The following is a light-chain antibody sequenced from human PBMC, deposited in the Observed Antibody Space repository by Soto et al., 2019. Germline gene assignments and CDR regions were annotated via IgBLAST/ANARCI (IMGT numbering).Light chain of an antibody. J-gene: IGKJ3*01. V-gene: IGKV3-20*01. Sequence: EIVLTQSPGTLSLSPGERATLSCRASQSVSSSYLAWYQQTPGQAPRLLIYGASSSATGIPGRFSGSGCGTDSTLYISTLEPEAIAVYYYQQYGSSPPIAFGPGTNVDIK. CDR2: GAS. CDR3: QQYGSSPPIA. CDR1: QSVSSSY.